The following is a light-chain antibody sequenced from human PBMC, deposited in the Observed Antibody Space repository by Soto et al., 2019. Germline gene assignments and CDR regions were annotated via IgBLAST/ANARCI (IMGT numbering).Light chain of an antibody. CDR3: SSYTTTSTLD. V-gene: IGLV2-14*01. Sequence: QSALTQPASVSGSPGQSITISCTGTTSDVGGYNYVSWYQQHPGKAPKLMIYDVSNRPSGVSNRFSGSKSGNTASLTISGLQAEDEADYYCSSYTTTSTLDFGGGTKHTVL. CDR2: DVS. CDR1: TSDVGGYNY. J-gene: IGLJ2*01.